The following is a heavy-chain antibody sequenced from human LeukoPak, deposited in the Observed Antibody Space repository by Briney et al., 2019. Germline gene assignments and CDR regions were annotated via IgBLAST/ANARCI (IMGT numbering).Heavy chain of an antibody. D-gene: IGHD3-10*01. Sequence: SETLSLTCTVSGGSISNFYWSWIRQPAGKGLEWIGRIFTRGSTNYNPSLKSRVTMSVDTSKNQFSVRLNSVTAADMAVYYCARGRYGSGSYFFDYWGQGTLVTVSS. V-gene: IGHV4-4*07. CDR1: GGSISNFY. CDR3: ARGRYGSGSYFFDY. CDR2: IFTRGST. J-gene: IGHJ4*02.